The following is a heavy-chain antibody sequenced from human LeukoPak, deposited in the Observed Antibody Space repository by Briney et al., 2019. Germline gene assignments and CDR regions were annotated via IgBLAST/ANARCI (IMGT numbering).Heavy chain of an antibody. Sequence: GGSLRLSCAASGFNFSSYSMDWVRQAPGKGLEWVSYISSSGSTIYYADSVKGRVTISRDNAKNSLYLQMNSLRAEDTAVYYCVRGGAGNFDYWGQGTLVTVSS. CDR2: ISSSGSTI. J-gene: IGHJ4*02. D-gene: IGHD3-10*01. V-gene: IGHV3-48*04. CDR3: VRGGAGNFDY. CDR1: GFNFSSYS.